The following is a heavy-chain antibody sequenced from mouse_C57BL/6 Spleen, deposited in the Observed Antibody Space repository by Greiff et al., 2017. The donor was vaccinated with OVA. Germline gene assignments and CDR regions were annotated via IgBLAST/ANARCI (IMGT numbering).Heavy chain of an antibody. J-gene: IGHJ2*01. CDR3: ARRGEKDYYFDY. CDR2: IYPSDSET. CDR1: GYTFTSYW. V-gene: IGHV1-61*01. Sequence: QVQLKQPGAELVRPGSSVKLSCKASGYTFTSYWMDWVKQRPGQGLEWIGNIYPSDSETHYNQKFKDKATLTVDKSSSTAYMQLSSLTSEDSAVYYCARRGEKDYYFDYWGQGTTLTVSS.